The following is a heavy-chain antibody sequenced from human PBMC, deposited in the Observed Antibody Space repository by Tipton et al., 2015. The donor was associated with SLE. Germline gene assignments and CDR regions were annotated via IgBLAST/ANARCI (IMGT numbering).Heavy chain of an antibody. CDR1: GFSLSTYA. CDR2: ISYDGSNK. CDR3: GRDRRD. J-gene: IGHJ4*02. Sequence: SLRLSCAASGFSLSTYAMHWVRQAPGKGLEWVAVISYDGSNKYYADSVKGRFTLSRDNAKNTLYLLLNSLRAEDTAVYYCGRDRRDWGQGTLVTVSS. V-gene: IGHV3-30*04.